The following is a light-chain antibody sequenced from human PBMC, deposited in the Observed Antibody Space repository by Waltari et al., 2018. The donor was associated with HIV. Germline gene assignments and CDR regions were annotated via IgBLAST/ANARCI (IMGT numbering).Light chain of an antibody. CDR1: QSVNYK. CDR3: QQYENWPPIT. Sequence: IVMTQSPPTLSVSQGERVTLACRASQSVNYKLAWYQQKPGQAPRLLSYGASGRAAGIPARFSGSGSGTEFTLTISSLQSEDFAGYYCQQYENWPPITFGQGTRLEIK. V-gene: IGKV3-15*01. J-gene: IGKJ5*01. CDR2: GAS.